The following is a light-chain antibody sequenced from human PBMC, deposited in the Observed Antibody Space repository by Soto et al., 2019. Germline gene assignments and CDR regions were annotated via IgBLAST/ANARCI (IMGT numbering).Light chain of an antibody. CDR1: QTISSC. J-gene: IGKJ1*01. V-gene: IGKV1-5*03. Sequence: IHMTHSPSTLSGSPSYIFPMTSGASQTISSCLAWYQQKPGKAPNLLIYKASTLESGVPSRISGSGSGTEFTLTISSLQPDDFATYYCQQYNTSLWTFGQGTKVDI. CDR2: KAS. CDR3: QQYNTSLWT.